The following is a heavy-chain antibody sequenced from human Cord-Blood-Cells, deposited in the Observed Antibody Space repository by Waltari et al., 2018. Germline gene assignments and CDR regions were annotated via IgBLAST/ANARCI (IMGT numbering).Heavy chain of an antibody. CDR3: ATDRSGRYYY. CDR2: VIPILSRA. J-gene: IGHJ4*02. D-gene: IGHD1-26*01. V-gene: IGHV1-69*01. CDR1: GGTFSSYA. Sequence: QVQLVQSGAEVKKPGSSVKVSCKASGGTFSSYAISWVRQAPGQGLGWMGGVIPILSRANDAQKFQGRVTMTADASTSTAYRELSSLRSEDTAVYYCATDRSGRYYYWGQGTLVTVSS.